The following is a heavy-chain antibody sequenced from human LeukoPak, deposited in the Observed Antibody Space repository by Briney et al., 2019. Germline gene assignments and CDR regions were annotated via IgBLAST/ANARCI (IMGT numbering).Heavy chain of an antibody. CDR3: ARAVRGQKVGATSDY. CDR2: IYYSGST. CDR1: GGSISSYY. V-gene: IGHV4-59*01. J-gene: IGHJ4*02. D-gene: IGHD1-26*01. Sequence: SGTLSLTCTVSGGSISSYYWSWIRQPPGKGLEWIGYIYYSGSTNYNPSLKSRVTISVDTPKNQFSLKLSSVTAADTAVYYCARAVRGQKVGATSDYWGQGTLVTVSS.